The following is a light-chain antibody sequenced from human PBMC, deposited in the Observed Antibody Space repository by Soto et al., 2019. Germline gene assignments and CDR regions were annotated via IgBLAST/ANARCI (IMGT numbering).Light chain of an antibody. CDR1: SSDVGGYNY. CDR2: DVS. J-gene: IGLJ2*01. CDR3: SSYTSSSLE. V-gene: IGLV2-14*01. Sequence: QSALTQPASVSGSPGQSITISCTGTSSDVGGYNYVSWYQQHPGKAPKLMIYDVSNRPSGVSKRFSGSKSGNTASLTISGLQAEDEADYYCSSYTSSSLEFGGGTKLTVL.